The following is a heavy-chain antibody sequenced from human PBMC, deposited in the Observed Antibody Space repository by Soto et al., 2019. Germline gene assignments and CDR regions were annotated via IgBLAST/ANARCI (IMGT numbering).Heavy chain of an antibody. CDR2: INHSGST. V-gene: IGHV4-34*01. Sequence: SETLSLTCAVYGGSFSGYYWSWIRQPPGKGLEWIGEINHSGSTNYNPSLKSRVTISVDTSKNQFSLKLSSVTAADTAVYYCARSLAYCGGDCYSTYYYYGMDVWGQGTTVTVS. CDR1: GGSFSGYY. CDR3: ARSLAYCGGDCYSTYYYYGMDV. J-gene: IGHJ6*02. D-gene: IGHD2-21*02.